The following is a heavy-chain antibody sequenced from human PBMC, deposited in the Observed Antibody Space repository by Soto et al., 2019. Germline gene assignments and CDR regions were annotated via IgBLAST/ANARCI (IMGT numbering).Heavy chain of an antibody. CDR2: ISYDGSNK. V-gene: IGHV3-30-3*01. CDR3: ARGTLYGSGAYYYGMDV. Sequence: GGSLRLSCAASGFTFSSYAMHWVRQAPGKGLEWVAVISYDGSNKYYADSVKGRFTISRDNSKNTLYLQMNSLRAEDTAVYYCARGTLYGSGAYYYGMDVWGQGTTVTVSS. D-gene: IGHD3-10*01. J-gene: IGHJ6*02. CDR1: GFTFSSYA.